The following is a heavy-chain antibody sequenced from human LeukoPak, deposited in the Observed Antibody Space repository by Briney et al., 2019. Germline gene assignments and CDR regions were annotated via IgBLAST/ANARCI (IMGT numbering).Heavy chain of an antibody. CDR2: ISNDGSNK. CDR1: GITLSSYG. J-gene: IGHJ4*02. CDR3: TAGGGTAMVIDY. Sequence: GGSLRPSCAASGITLSSYGMLWVRQAPGKGLEWVAAISNDGSNKYYPDSVNGRFTISRDNSKNTLYLQMSSLRAEDTAVYYCTAGGGTAMVIDYWGQGTLVTVSS. V-gene: IGHV3-30*03. D-gene: IGHD5-18*01.